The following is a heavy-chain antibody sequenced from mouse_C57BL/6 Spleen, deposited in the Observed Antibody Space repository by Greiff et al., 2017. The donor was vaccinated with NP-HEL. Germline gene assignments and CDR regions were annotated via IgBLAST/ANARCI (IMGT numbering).Heavy chain of an antibody. D-gene: IGHD2-14*01. Sequence: EVQLQQSGPGLVKPSQSLSLTCSVTGYSITSGYYWNWIRQFPGNKLEWMGYISYDGSNNYNPSLKNRISITRDTSKNQFFLKLNSVTTEDTATYYCARGGTIGSAWFAYWGQGTLVTVSA. CDR2: ISYDGSN. V-gene: IGHV3-6*01. J-gene: IGHJ3*01. CDR1: GYSITSGYY. CDR3: ARGGTIGSAWFAY.